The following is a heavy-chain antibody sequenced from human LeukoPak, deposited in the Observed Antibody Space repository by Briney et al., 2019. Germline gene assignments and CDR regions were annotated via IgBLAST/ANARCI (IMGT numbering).Heavy chain of an antibody. CDR1: GFTFSNYN. CDR2: ITSSSTYI. V-gene: IGHV3-21*04. J-gene: IGHJ4*02. CDR3: AKVGIAAAGATTRYLPYYFDY. Sequence: PGGSLRLSCAASGFTFSNYNMNWVRQAPGKGLEWVSSITSSSTYIYYADSVKGRFTISRDNAKNSLYLQMNSLRAEDTAVYYCAKVGIAAAGATTRYLPYYFDYWGQGTLVTVSS. D-gene: IGHD6-13*01.